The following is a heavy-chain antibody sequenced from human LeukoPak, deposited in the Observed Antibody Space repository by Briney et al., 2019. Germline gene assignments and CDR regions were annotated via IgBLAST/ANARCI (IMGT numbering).Heavy chain of an antibody. CDR1: GYTFTSYG. J-gene: IGHJ4*02. D-gene: IGHD5-12*01. CDR3: ARDYIVATQPEDFDY. Sequence: ASVKVSCKASGYTFTSYGISWVRQAPGQGLEWMGRIIPILGIANYAQKFQGRVTITADKSTSTAYMELSSLRSEDTAVYYCARDYIVATQPEDFDYWGQGTLVTVSS. CDR2: IIPILGIA. V-gene: IGHV1-69*04.